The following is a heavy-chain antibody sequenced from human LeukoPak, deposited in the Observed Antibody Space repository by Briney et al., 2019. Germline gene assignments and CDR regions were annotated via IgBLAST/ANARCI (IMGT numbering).Heavy chain of an antibody. CDR1: GYTFSSYW. D-gene: IGHD4-17*01. CDR2: IYPGGSDT. V-gene: IGHV5-51*01. CDR3: ASLPPPYDYGDYEY. Sequence: GESLRISCTGSGYTFSSYWIGWVRQMPGKGLEWMGSIYPGGSDTIYSPSFQGQVTISADKSINTAYLQLNSLKASDTAMYYWASLPPPYDYGDYEYWGQGTLVTVSS. J-gene: IGHJ4*02.